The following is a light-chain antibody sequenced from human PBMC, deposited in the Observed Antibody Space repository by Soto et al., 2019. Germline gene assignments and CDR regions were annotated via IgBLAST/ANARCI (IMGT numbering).Light chain of an antibody. CDR3: QQSYNTPRT. V-gene: IGKV1-39*01. J-gene: IGKJ2*01. Sequence: DIQLTQSPSSLSASVGDRVTITCRASQSISVYLNWYQQKPGKAPKLLISPASSFQSGVPSRFSGSGYGTDFTLTISSLQPEDVATYYCQQSYNTPRTFGQGTKLEIK. CDR1: QSISVY. CDR2: PAS.